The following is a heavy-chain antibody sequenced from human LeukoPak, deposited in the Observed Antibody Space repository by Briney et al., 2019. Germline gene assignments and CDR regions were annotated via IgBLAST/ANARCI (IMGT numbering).Heavy chain of an antibody. CDR1: GFTFSRYW. V-gene: IGHV3-74*01. Sequence: TGGSLRLSCAASGFTFSRYWMHWVRQAPGKGLVWVSRIDTDGSITSYADSVKGRFTISRDNAKNTLYLQMNSLRAEDTAVYYCASEITGTTDYWGQGTLVTVSS. D-gene: IGHD1-7*01. CDR3: ASEITGTTDY. CDR2: IDTDGSIT. J-gene: IGHJ4*02.